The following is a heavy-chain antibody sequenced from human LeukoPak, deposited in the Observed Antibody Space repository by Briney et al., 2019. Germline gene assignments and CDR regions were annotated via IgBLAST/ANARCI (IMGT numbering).Heavy chain of an antibody. D-gene: IGHD3-10*01. Sequence: PGTSLRLSCAASGFTFSSHDMHWVRQGPGKGLEWVSVIWYDGSHKDYADSVKGRFTTSRDNSRNTVYLQMSSLRDEDTAVYYCASGSWYGSGSWGYWGRGTLVTVSS. J-gene: IGHJ4*02. CDR2: IWYDGSHK. CDR1: GFTFSSHD. V-gene: IGHV3-33*01. CDR3: ASGSWYGSGSWGY.